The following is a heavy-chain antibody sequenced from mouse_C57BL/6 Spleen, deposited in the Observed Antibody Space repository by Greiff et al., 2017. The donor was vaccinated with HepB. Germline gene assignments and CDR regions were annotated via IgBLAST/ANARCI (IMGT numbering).Heavy chain of an antibody. CDR1: GFTFSDFY. D-gene: IGHD1-1*01. Sequence: EVQGVESGGGLVQSGRSLRLSCATSGFTFSDFYMEWVRQAPGKGLEWIAASRNKANDYTTEYSASVKGRFIVSRDTSQSILYLQMNALRADDTAIYYCARDPTGAMDYWGQGTSVTVSS. CDR2: SRNKANDYTT. J-gene: IGHJ4*01. CDR3: ARDPTGAMDY. V-gene: IGHV7-1*01.